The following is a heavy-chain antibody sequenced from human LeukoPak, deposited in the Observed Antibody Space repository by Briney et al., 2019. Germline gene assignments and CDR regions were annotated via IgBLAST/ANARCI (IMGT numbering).Heavy chain of an antibody. CDR3: ARARFYYYDSSGYYLNWFDP. D-gene: IGHD3-22*01. V-gene: IGHV1-69*13. CDR1: GYTFTGYY. Sequence: SVKVSCKASGYTFTGYYMHWVRQAPGQGLEWMGGIIPIFGTANYAQKFQGRVTITADESTSTAYMELSSLRSEDTAVYYCARARFYYYDSSGYYLNWFDPWGQGTLVTVSS. J-gene: IGHJ5*02. CDR2: IIPIFGTA.